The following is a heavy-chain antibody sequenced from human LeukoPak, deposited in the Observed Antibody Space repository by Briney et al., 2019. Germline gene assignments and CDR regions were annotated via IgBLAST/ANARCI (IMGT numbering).Heavy chain of an antibody. J-gene: IGHJ6*03. D-gene: IGHD6-13*01. V-gene: IGHV3-7*01. CDR1: GFTFSSYW. CDR3: ARSPRGQQLVRHHYYYYMDV. Sequence: GGSLRLSCAASGFTFSSYWMSWVRQAPGKGLEWVANIKQDGSEKYYVDSVKGRFTISRDNAKNSLYLQMNSLRAEDTAVYYCARSPRGQQLVRHHYYYYMDVWGKGSTVTVSS. CDR2: IKQDGSEK.